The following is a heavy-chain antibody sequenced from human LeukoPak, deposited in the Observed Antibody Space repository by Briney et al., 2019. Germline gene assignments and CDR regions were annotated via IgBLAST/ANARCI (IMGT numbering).Heavy chain of an antibody. V-gene: IGHV1-18*01. CDR2: ISAYNGNT. D-gene: IGHD2-2*02. J-gene: IGHJ5*02. Sequence: ASVKASCKASGYTFTSYGISWVRQAPGQGLEWMGWISAYNGNTNYAQKLQGRVIMTTDTSTSTAYMELRSLRSDDTAVYYCARAYCSSTSCYTGNWFDPWGQGTLVTVSS. CDR1: GYTFTSYG. CDR3: ARAYCSSTSCYTGNWFDP.